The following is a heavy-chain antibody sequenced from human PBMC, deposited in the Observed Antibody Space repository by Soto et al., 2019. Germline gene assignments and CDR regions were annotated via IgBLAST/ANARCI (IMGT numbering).Heavy chain of an antibody. Sequence: QLQLQESGPGLVKPSETLSLTCTVSGGSISDDTYYWGWIRQPPGKGLEWIGSIYYSGTSSYNPSLNSRVTISVDTSKKQLSLRLSSVTAADTAVYYCARLHCDSPNCVPLDPWGQGTLVIVSS. CDR3: ARLHCDSPNCVPLDP. V-gene: IGHV4-39*01. J-gene: IGHJ5*02. D-gene: IGHD2-2*01. CDR2: IYYSGTS. CDR1: GGSISDDTYY.